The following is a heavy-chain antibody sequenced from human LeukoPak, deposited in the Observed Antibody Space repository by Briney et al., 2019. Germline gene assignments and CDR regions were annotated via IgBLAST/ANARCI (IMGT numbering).Heavy chain of an antibody. V-gene: IGHV3-21*01. D-gene: IGHD3-3*01. CDR1: GFTFSSYS. CDR2: ISSSSSYI. CDR3: ARTYDFWSGYYTSHFDY. J-gene: IGHJ4*02. Sequence: PGGSLRLSCAASGFTFSSYSMTWVRQAPGKGLEWVSSISSSSSYIYYADSVKGRFTISRDNAKNSLYLQMNSLRAEDTAVYYCARTYDFWSGYYTSHFDYWGQGTLVTVSS.